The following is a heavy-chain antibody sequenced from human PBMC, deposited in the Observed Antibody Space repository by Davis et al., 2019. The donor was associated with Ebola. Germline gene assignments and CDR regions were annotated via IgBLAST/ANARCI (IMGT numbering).Heavy chain of an antibody. V-gene: IGHV4-59*05. Sequence: LSCTVSGGSISSYYWSWIRQPPGKGLEWIGSIYYSGSTYYNPSLKSRVTISVDTSKNQFSLKLSSVTAADTAVYYCARRSAEGDYWGQGTLVTVSS. CDR2: IYYSGST. J-gene: IGHJ4*02. CDR1: GGSISSYY. CDR3: ARRSAEGDY.